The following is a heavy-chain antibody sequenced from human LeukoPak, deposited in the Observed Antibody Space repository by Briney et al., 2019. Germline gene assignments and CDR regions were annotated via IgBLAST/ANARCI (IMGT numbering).Heavy chain of an antibody. J-gene: IGHJ4*02. Sequence: PGGSLRLSCAASGFTFSSYWMSWIRQAPGKGLEWVANIKQDGSDKYYVDSVKGRFTISKDNPKNSLYLQMNSLRAEDTAVYYCAREGVGTFDYWGQGTLVTVSS. D-gene: IGHD1-1*01. CDR1: GFTFSSYW. CDR3: AREGVGTFDY. V-gene: IGHV3-7*04. CDR2: IKQDGSDK.